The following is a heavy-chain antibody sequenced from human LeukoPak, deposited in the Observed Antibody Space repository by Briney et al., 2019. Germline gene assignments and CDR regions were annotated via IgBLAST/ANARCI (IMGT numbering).Heavy chain of an antibody. Sequence: GGSLRLSCAASGLTFSSYSMNWVRQAPGKGLEWVSSISSSSSYIYYADSVRGRFTISRDNAKNSLYLQMNSLRAEDTAVYYCARASSGWYGNFDYWGQETLVTVSS. D-gene: IGHD6-19*01. CDR3: ARASSGWYGNFDY. J-gene: IGHJ4*02. CDR1: GLTFSSYS. V-gene: IGHV3-21*01. CDR2: ISSSSSYI.